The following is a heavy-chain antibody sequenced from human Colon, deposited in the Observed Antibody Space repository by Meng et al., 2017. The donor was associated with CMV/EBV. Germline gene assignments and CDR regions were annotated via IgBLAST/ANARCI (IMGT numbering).Heavy chain of an antibody. CDR2: ISHDGSKK. CDR1: GFTFSSYT. CDR3: ARGYYYASGSCDY. V-gene: IGHV3-30*04. D-gene: IGHD3-10*01. Sequence: GESLKISCAASGFTFSSYTMHWVRQAPGKGLEWEAVISHDGSKKNYADSVKGRFTISRDNSKNTLHLQMNSLRPEDTAVYYCARGYYYASGSCDYWGQGNMVTVSS. J-gene: IGHJ4*02.